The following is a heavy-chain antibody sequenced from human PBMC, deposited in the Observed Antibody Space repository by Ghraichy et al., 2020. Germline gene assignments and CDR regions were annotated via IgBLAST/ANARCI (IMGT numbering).Heavy chain of an antibody. Sequence: SLNISCAASGFTFSSYGMHWVRQAPGKGLEWVAVIWYDGSNKYYADSVKGRFTISRDNSKNTLYLQMNSLRAEDTAVYYCARGSAYCGGDCQTYFDYWGQGTLVTVSS. D-gene: IGHD2-21*02. CDR1: GFTFSSYG. V-gene: IGHV3-33*01. CDR2: IWYDGSNK. CDR3: ARGSAYCGGDCQTYFDY. J-gene: IGHJ4*02.